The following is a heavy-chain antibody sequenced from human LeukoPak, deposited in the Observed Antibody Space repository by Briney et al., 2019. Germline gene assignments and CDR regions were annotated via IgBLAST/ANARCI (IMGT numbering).Heavy chain of an antibody. Sequence: GGSLRLSCAASGCTFSSYSMNGVRQAPGKGLEWVSSISSSSSYIYYADSVKGRFTISRDNAKNSLYLQMNSLRAEDTAVYYCARDLAAAGLDYWGQGTLVTVSS. V-gene: IGHV3-21*01. CDR3: ARDLAAAGLDY. CDR2: ISSSSSYI. D-gene: IGHD6-13*01. CDR1: GCTFSSYS. J-gene: IGHJ4*02.